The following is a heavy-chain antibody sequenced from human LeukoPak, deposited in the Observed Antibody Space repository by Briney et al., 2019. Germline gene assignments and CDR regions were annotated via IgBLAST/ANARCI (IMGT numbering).Heavy chain of an antibody. CDR1: GGSISSGDYY. D-gene: IGHD5-12*01. V-gene: IGHV4-30-4*01. CDR3: ASVGGYDRFDY. J-gene: IGHJ4*02. CDR2: IYYSGST. Sequence: SETLSLTCTVSGGSISSGDYYWSWIRQPPGKGLEWIGYIYYSGSTYYNPSLKSRVTISVDTSKNQFSLKLSSVTAADTAVYYCASVGGYDRFDYWGQGTLVTVSS.